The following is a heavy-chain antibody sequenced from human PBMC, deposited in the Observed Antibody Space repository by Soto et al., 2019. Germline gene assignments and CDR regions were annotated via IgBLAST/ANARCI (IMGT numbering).Heavy chain of an antibody. CDR2: INAGNGNT. V-gene: IGHV1-3*05. CDR1: GYTFTSYA. Sequence: QVQLVQSGAEEKKPGASVKVSCKASGYTFTSYAMHWVRQAPGQRLEWMGWINAGNGNTKYAQKCQGRVTITRDTSASTADRELSSLRSEDTAVYYCARAVGGPTSNLDYWGQGTLVTVSS. CDR3: ARAVGGPTSNLDY. J-gene: IGHJ4*02. D-gene: IGHD3-16*01.